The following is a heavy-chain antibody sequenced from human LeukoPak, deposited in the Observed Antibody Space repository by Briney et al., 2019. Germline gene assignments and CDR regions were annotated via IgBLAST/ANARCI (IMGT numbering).Heavy chain of an antibody. J-gene: IGHJ5*02. D-gene: IGHD3-3*01. CDR3: SGFLEWLFGWFDP. CDR1: GGSVSSGSYY. CDR2: IYYSGST. Sequence: SQTLSLTCTVSGGSVSSGSYYWSWIRQPPGKGLEWIGYIYYSGSTNYNPSLKSRVTISVDTSKNQFSLKLSSVTAADTAVYYCSGFLEWLFGWFDPWGQGTLVTVSS. V-gene: IGHV4-61*01.